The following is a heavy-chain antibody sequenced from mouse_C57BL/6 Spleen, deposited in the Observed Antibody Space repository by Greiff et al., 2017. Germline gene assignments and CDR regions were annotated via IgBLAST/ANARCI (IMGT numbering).Heavy chain of an antibody. Sequence: VQLQQPGAELVMPGASVKLSCKASGYTFTSYWMHWVKQRPGQGLEWIGEIDPSDSYTNYNQKFKGKSTLTVDKSSSTAYMQLSSLTSEDSAVYYCARQLARYSFFDYWGQGTTLTVSS. CDR2: IDPSDSYT. J-gene: IGHJ2*01. V-gene: IGHV1-69*01. CDR3: ARQLARYSFFDY. D-gene: IGHD1-1*01. CDR1: GYTFTSYW.